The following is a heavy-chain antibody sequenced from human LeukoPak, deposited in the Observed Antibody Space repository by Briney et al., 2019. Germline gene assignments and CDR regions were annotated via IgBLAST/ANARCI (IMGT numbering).Heavy chain of an antibody. CDR2: IYYSGST. Sequence: SETLSLTCTVSGGSISSYYWSWIRQPPGKGLEWIGYIYYSGSTNYNPSLKSRVTISVDTSKNQFSLKLSSVTAADTAVYYCARNEGSWYWDYYMDVWGKGTTVTVSS. CDR3: ARNEGSWYWDYYMDV. V-gene: IGHV4-59*01. CDR1: GGSISSYY. D-gene: IGHD6-13*01. J-gene: IGHJ6*03.